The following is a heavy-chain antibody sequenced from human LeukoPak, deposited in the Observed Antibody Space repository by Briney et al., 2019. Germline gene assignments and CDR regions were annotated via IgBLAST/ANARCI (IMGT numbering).Heavy chain of an antibody. Sequence: GGSLRLSCTASSGFTFSSYWMNWVRQAPGKGLEWVANIKQDGSEKYYVDSVKGRFTISRDNAKNSLYLQMNSLRAEDTAVYYCAREGWLRFQDYYYYYYMDVWGKGTTVTISS. CDR3: AREGWLRFQDYYYYYYMDV. CDR2: IKQDGSEK. J-gene: IGHJ6*03. CDR1: SGFTFSSYW. V-gene: IGHV3-7*01. D-gene: IGHD5-12*01.